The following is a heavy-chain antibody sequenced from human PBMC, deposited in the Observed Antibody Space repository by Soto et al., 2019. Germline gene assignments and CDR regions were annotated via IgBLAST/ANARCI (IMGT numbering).Heavy chain of an antibody. CDR3: GRGGRSGDY. V-gene: IGHV3-7*01. CDR2: IKQDGSEK. J-gene: IGHJ4*02. Sequence: EVQLVESGGGLVQPGGSLRLSCAASGFTFSSYWMSWVRQAPGKGLEWVANIKQDGSEKYYVDSVKGRFTISRDNANNSLDLHMKSMRAEDTAVSYCGRGGRSGDYWGQGTLVTVAS. CDR1: GFTFSSYW. D-gene: IGHD2-15*01.